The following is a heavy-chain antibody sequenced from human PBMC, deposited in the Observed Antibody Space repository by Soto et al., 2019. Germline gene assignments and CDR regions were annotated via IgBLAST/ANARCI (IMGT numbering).Heavy chain of an antibody. D-gene: IGHD6-13*01. V-gene: IGHV3-30-3*01. J-gene: IGHJ1*01. CDR1: GFTFSSYA. CDR3: ARDPEAAAGPEYFQH. Sequence: QVQLVESGGGVVQPGRSLRLSCAASGFTFSSYAMHWVRQAPGKGLEWVAVISYDGSNKYYADSVKGRFTISRDNSKNTLYRQMNSLRAEDTAVYYCARDPEAAAGPEYFQHWGQGTLVTVSS. CDR2: ISYDGSNK.